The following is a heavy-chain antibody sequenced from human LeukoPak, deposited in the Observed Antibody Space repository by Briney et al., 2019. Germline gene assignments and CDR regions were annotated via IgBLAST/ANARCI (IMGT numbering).Heavy chain of an antibody. Sequence: GGTLRLSCAASGFTFSSYGMSWVRQAPGKGLEWVSGINWNGGSTGYADSVKGRFTISRDNAKNSLYLQMNSLRAEDTALYYCARVWLGEPPAYNWFDPWGQGTLVTVSS. V-gene: IGHV3-20*04. J-gene: IGHJ5*02. D-gene: IGHD3-10*01. CDR1: GFTFSSYG. CDR2: INWNGGST. CDR3: ARVWLGEPPAYNWFDP.